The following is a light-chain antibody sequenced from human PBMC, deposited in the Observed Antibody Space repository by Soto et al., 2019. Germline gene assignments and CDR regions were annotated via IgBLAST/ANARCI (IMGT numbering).Light chain of an antibody. Sequence: QTVVTQEPSFSVSPGGTVTLTCGLSSGSVSTSYYPSWYQKTPGQAPRTLIYSTNTRSSGVPDRFSGSILGNKAALTITGAQADDESDYYCVLYMGSGISVLGGGTKVTVL. CDR1: SGSVSTSYY. CDR3: VLYMGSGISV. J-gene: IGLJ2*01. CDR2: STN. V-gene: IGLV8-61*01.